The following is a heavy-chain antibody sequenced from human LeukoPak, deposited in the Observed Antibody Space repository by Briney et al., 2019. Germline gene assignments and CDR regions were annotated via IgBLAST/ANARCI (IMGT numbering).Heavy chain of an antibody. V-gene: IGHV3-7*03. D-gene: IGHD4/OR15-4a*01. J-gene: IGHJ4*02. Sequence: PGGSLRLSCAASGFTFSSSWMTWVRQAPGKGLEWVASINQDGGEIHYVDSVKGRFTISRDNSKNTLYLQMNSLRAEDTAVYYCARRAGAYSHPYDYWGQGTLVTVSS. CDR3: ARRAGAYSHPYDY. CDR1: GFTFSSSW. CDR2: INQDGGEI.